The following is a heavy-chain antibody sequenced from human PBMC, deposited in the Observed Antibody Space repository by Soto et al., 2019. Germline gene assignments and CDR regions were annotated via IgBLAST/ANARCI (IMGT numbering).Heavy chain of an antibody. V-gene: IGHV1-18*04. Sequence: QVQLVRSGAEVKKPGASVKVSCKASGYTFSNYGISWVRQAPGQGLEWMGWISAYNGKTYDAERLQGRVTMTTDTSTSTAYMELRSLRPDDTAVYYCAREANCGSDCYSPAEYSQHWGQGTLVTVSS. CDR1: GYTFSNYG. D-gene: IGHD2-21*02. CDR3: AREANCGSDCYSPAEYSQH. CDR2: ISAYNGKT. J-gene: IGHJ1*01.